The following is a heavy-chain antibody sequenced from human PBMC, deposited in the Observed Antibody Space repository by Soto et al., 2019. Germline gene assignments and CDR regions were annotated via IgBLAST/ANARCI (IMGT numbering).Heavy chain of an antibody. CDR3: AREDIQDIVVVVVAPEGLGY. D-gene: IGHD2-15*01. J-gene: IGHJ4*02. Sequence: QVQLVQSGAEVKKPGASVKVSCKASGYTFTSYVISWVRQAPGQGLEWMGRISGYNGNSNYAQNLQGRGTMTTDTSTSTAYMELRSLRSDDTAVYYCAREDIQDIVVVVVAPEGLGYWGQGTLVTVSS. CDR1: GYTFTSYV. V-gene: IGHV1-18*01. CDR2: ISGYNGNS.